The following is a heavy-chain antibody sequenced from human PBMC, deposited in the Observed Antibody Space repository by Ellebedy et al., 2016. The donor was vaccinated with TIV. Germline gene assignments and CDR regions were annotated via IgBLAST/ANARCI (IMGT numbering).Heavy chain of an antibody. Sequence: GGSLRLSXAASGFTFSSYSMNWVRQAPGKGLEWVSSISSSSSYIYYADSVKGRFTISRDNAKNSLYLQMNSLRAEDTAVYYCARDPVAGAFDIWGQGTMVTVSS. CDR1: GFTFSSYS. V-gene: IGHV3-21*01. CDR3: ARDPVAGAFDI. CDR2: ISSSSSYI. J-gene: IGHJ3*02.